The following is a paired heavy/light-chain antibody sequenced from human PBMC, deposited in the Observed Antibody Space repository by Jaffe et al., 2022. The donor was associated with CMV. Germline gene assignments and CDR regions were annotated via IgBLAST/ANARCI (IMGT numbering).Light chain of an antibody. V-gene: IGKV3-15*01. CDR1: HRVDNN. CDR3: QQYKNWPRT. Sequence: EIVMTQSPVTLSVSPGERVTLSCMASHRVDNNLAWYQQKPGQSPRLLIYGASSRANGVPARFSGSGSGTEFTLTVSNLQSEDFAVYYCQQYKNWPRTFGPGTKVEIK. CDR2: GAS. J-gene: IGKJ1*01.
Heavy chain of an antibody. CDR2: ISGSGGSK. CDR1: GFTFSNYA. J-gene: IGHJ4*02. Sequence: EVQLLESGGGLVQPGGSLRLSCAGSGFTFSNYAMSWVRQAPGKGLEWVASISGSGGSKYHADSVNGRFTISRDNLKNTLYLQMNSLRAEDTAIYYCAKVPGYYYDSDGFDFWGQGAPVTVSS. CDR3: AKVPGYYYDSDGFDF. V-gene: IGHV3-23*01. D-gene: IGHD3-22*01.